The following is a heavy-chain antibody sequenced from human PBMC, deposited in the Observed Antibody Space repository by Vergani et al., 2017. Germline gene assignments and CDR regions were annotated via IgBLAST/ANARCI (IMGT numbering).Heavy chain of an antibody. CDR2: IYHSGST. CDR1: GYSISSGYY. J-gene: IGHJ4*02. Sequence: QVQLQESGPGLVKPSETLSLTCAVSGYSISSGYYWGWIRQPPGKGLEWVGSIYHSGSTYYNPSLKSRVTISVDTSKNQFSLNLTSVTAADTAVYFCARGSCLGSSCYKPLFDYWGQGILVTVSS. D-gene: IGHD3-22*01. CDR3: ARGSCLGSSCYKPLFDY. V-gene: IGHV4-38-2*01.